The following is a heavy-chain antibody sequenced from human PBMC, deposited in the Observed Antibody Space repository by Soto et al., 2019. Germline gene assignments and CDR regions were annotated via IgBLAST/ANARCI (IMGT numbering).Heavy chain of an antibody. CDR1: DGSISSSSYY. J-gene: IGHJ4*02. CDR2: IYYSGST. V-gene: IGHV4-39*01. Sequence: SETLSLTCTVSDGSISSSSYYWGWIRQPPGKGLEWIGSIYYSGSTYYNPSLKSRVTISVDTSKNQFSLKLSSVTAADTAVYYCARHAFLAVFYFDYWGQGTLVTVSS. CDR3: ARHAFLAVFYFDY.